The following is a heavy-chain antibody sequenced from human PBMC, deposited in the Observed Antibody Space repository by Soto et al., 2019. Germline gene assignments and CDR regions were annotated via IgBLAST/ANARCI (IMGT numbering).Heavy chain of an antibody. Sequence: HVHLVQSEPAVKKPGSSVKVSCETSGDTSRSYVISWVRKAPGQGLEWMGGIVPLLGRATYAQNFPGRVTITADTSTPTAYMELTSLRSEDTAVYFCVRGRRKTGPTRGQGTLVTVSS. CDR3: VRGRRKTGPT. CDR1: GDTSRSYV. D-gene: IGHD1-7*01. CDR2: IVPLLGRA. J-gene: IGHJ4*02. V-gene: IGHV1-69*06.